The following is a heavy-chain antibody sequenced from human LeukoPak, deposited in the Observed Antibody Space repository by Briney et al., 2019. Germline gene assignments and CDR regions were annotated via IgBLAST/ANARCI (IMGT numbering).Heavy chain of an antibody. Sequence: GGSLRLSCATYGFIFSKASMNWVRQAPGKGLEWVSTVSVSGSSTYYADSVKGRFTNSRDNSKNSVSLQMNSLRAEDTAVYYCTKGVSSSWRTSFDFWGQGTLVTVSS. CDR1: GFIFSKAS. D-gene: IGHD6-13*01. CDR3: TKGVSSSWRTSFDF. CDR2: VSVSGSST. J-gene: IGHJ4*02. V-gene: IGHV3-23*01.